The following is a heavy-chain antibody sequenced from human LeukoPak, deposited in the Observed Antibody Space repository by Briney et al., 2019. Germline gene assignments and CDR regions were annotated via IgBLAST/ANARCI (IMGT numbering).Heavy chain of an antibody. CDR1: GYTFTSYN. CDR2: MNTNSGNT. V-gene: IGHV1-8*03. J-gene: IGHJ6*03. CDR3: ARTYDCTNGVCRSYYYYYMDV. Sequence: GASVTLSCKASGYTFTSYNINWVRHATGQGLEWKGGMNTNSGNTGSAHKFQGRVTITRNTSISTAYMELSSLRSEDTAVYYCARTYDCTNGVCRSYYYYYMDVWGKGSTVTVSS. D-gene: IGHD2-8*01.